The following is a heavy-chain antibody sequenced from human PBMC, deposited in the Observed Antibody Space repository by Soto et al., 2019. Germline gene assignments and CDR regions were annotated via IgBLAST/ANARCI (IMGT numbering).Heavy chain of an antibody. CDR1: GFTFSSYG. V-gene: IGHV3-30*18. Sequence: PGGSLRLSCAASGFTFSSYGMHWVRQAPGKGLEWVAVISYDGSNKYYADSVKGRFTISRDNSKNTLYLQMNSLRAEDTAVYYCAKDSTRTYYYDSSGYYYISPVYWGQGTLVTVSS. CDR3: AKDSTRTYYYDSSGYYYISPVY. J-gene: IGHJ4*02. D-gene: IGHD3-22*01. CDR2: ISYDGSNK.